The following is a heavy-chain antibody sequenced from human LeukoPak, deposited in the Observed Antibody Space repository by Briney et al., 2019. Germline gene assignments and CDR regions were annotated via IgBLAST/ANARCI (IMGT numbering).Heavy chain of an antibody. D-gene: IGHD6-13*01. CDR2: IYYSGST. CDR1: GGSISSYY. V-gene: IGHV4-59*12. CDR3: ARDFPSTVAAAYFDY. J-gene: IGHJ4*02. Sequence: PSETLSLTCTVSGGSISSYYWSWIRQPPGKGLEWIGYIYYSGSTNYNPSLKSRVTISVDTSKNQFSLKLSSVTAADTAVYYCARDFPSTVAAAYFDYWGQGTLVTVSS.